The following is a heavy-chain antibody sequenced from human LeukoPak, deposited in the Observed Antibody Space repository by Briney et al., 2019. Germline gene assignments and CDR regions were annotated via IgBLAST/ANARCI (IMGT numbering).Heavy chain of an antibody. J-gene: IGHJ4*02. CDR1: GFTFSNYA. D-gene: IGHD3-9*01. CDR3: AKWGDYDVLTGYYVSDY. V-gene: IGHV3-23*01. CDR2: ITGSGSGI. Sequence: RGSLRLSCAASGFTFSNYAMSWVRQAPGKGLEWVSAITGSGSGIYYADSMKSRFTISRDNSKNTLYLQINSLRAEDTAVYYCAKWGDYDVLTGYYVSDYWGQGTLVTVSS.